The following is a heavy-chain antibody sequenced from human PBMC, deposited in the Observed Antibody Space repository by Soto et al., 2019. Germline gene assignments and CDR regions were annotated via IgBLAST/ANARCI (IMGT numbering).Heavy chain of an antibody. CDR3: ARDYGAYNFDY. J-gene: IGHJ4*02. CDR1: GGSISSSSYY. CDR2: IYYSGST. Sequence: SETLSLTCTVSGGSISSSSYYWGWIRQPPGKGLEWIGSIYYSGSTYYNPSLKSRVTISVDTSKNQFSLKLSSVTAADTAVYYCARDYGAYNFDYWGQGTLVTVSS. V-gene: IGHV4-39*01. D-gene: IGHD4-17*01.